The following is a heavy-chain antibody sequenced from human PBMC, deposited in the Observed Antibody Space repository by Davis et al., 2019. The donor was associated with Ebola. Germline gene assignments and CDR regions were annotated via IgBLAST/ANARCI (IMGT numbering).Heavy chain of an antibody. Sequence: SETLSLTCTVSGGSISSYYWSWIRQPPGKGLEWIGYIYYSGSTNYNPSLKSRVTISVDTSKNQFSLKLSSVTAADTAVYYCARQGIQSGYVAYYGMDVWGQGTTVTVSS. CDR2: IYYSGST. J-gene: IGHJ6*02. D-gene: IGHD5-12*01. CDR1: GGSISSYY. V-gene: IGHV4-59*08. CDR3: ARQGIQSGYVAYYGMDV.